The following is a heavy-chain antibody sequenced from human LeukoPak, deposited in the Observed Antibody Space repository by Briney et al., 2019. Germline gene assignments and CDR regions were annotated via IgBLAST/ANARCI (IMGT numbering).Heavy chain of an antibody. D-gene: IGHD2-21*02. J-gene: IGHJ4*02. Sequence: GGSLRLSCAASGFTFSSYGMHWVRQAPGKGLEWVAVIWYDGSNKYYADSVKGRFTISRDNSKTTLYLQMNSLRAEDTAVYYCASIWGLAYCGGDCQNPLDYWGQGTLVTVSS. CDR1: GFTFSSYG. CDR3: ASIWGLAYCGGDCQNPLDY. CDR2: IWYDGSNK. V-gene: IGHV3-33*01.